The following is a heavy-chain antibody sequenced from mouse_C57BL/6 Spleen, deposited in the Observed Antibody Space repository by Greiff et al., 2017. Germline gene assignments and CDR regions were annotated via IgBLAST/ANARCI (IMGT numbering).Heavy chain of an antibody. V-gene: IGHV1-15*01. J-gene: IGHJ4*01. Sequence: QVQLQQSGAELVRPGASVTLSCKASGYTFTDYELHWVKQTPVHGLEWIGAIDPDTGGTAYNPKFKGKAILTADKSSSTAYMELRSLTSEDAAVYYCTRYGNYDEGYARDYWGQGTAVTVSS. CDR2: IDPDTGGT. CDR3: TRYGNYDEGYARDY. CDR1: GYTFTDYE. D-gene: IGHD2-1*01.